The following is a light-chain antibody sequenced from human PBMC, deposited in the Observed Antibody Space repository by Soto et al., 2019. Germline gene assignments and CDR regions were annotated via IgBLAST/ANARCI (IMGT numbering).Light chain of an antibody. CDR2: WAS. V-gene: IGKV4-1*01. Sequence: DIVMTQSPDSLAVSLGERATINCKSSQSVLYSSNNKNCLAWYQQKPGQPPKLLIYWASTRESGVPDRFSGSGSGTDFTLTISSLQAEDVVVYYCQQYYSTPRTFGQGTKVEIK. CDR3: QQYYSTPRT. CDR1: QSVLYSSNNKNC. J-gene: IGKJ1*01.